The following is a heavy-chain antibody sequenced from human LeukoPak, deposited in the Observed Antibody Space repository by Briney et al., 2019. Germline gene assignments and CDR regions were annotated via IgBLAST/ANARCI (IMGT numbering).Heavy chain of an antibody. CDR1: GGSFSTYY. D-gene: IGHD4-17*01. V-gene: IGHV4-34*01. CDR3: ARGTATVPVDY. CDR2: INHSGST. J-gene: IGHJ4*02. Sequence: PSETLSLTCAVYGGSFSTYYWSWIRQPPGKGLEWIGEINHSGSTNYNPSLKSRVTISVDTSKSQFSLKLSSVTAADTAVYYCARGTATVPVDYWGQGTLVTVSS.